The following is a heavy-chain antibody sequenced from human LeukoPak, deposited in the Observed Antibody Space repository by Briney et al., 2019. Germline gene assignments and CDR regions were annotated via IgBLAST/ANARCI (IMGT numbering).Heavy chain of an antibody. CDR1: GYTFTSYG. D-gene: IGHD3-10*01. Sequence: GASVKVSCKASGYTFTSYGISWVRQAPGQGLEWMGWISAYNGNTNYAQKLQGRVTMTTDTSTSTAYMELRSLRSDDTAVYYCARETLWFGELSPLDYWGQGTLVTVSS. J-gene: IGHJ4*02. CDR2: ISAYNGNT. V-gene: IGHV1-18*01. CDR3: ARETLWFGELSPLDY.